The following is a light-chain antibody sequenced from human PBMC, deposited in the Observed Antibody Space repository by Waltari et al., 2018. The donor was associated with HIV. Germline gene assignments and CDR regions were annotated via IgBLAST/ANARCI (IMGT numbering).Light chain of an antibody. CDR1: QIVTIGY. V-gene: IGKV3-20*01. Sequence: EIVLTQSPGTLSLSPGESAALSYRASQIVTIGYLAWYPQKPAQRPSLLLPGTSVRATGMLDRFRGSGAGTHFNLSISRLEPEDVSVYDCQEYGSMPYNFGQGTKLEMK. CDR3: QEYGSMPYN. CDR2: GTS. J-gene: IGKJ2*01.